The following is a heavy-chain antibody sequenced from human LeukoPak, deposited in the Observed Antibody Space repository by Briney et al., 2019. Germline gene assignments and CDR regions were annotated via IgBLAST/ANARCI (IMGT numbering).Heavy chain of an antibody. CDR3: ARDLRSSGSYYNDAFDI. CDR2: IYYSGST. J-gene: IGHJ3*02. D-gene: IGHD3-10*01. Sequence: SETLSLTCTVSGGSISSYYWSWIRQPPGKGLEWIGYIYYSGSTNYNPSLKSRVTISVDTSKNQFSLKLSSVTAAGTAVYYCARDLRSSGSYYNDAFDIWGQGTMVTVSS. CDR1: GGSISSYY. V-gene: IGHV4-59*01.